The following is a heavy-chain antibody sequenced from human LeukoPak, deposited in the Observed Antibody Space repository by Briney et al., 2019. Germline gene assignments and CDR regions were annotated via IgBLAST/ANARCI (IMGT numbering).Heavy chain of an antibody. D-gene: IGHD3-3*01. CDR1: GFTFSDYY. Sequence: GGSLRLSCAACGFTFSDYYMTLIRQAPGKGLEWVSYISGSGSTKYYADSVKGRFTISRDNAKNSLCLQMNSLRAEDTAEYYCARDPYDFWSGKYYFDYWGQGTLVTVSS. CDR2: ISGSGSTK. CDR3: ARDPYDFWSGKYYFDY. J-gene: IGHJ4*02. V-gene: IGHV3-11*01.